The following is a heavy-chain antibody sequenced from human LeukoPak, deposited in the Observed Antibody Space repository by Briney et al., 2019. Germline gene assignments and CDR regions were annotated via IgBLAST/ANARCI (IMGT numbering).Heavy chain of an antibody. CDR3: ASIGGFCSRGFCS. D-gene: IGHD2-15*01. CDR2: IYGDETT. J-gene: IGHJ5*02. CDR1: GFTVSTSY. V-gene: IGHV3-66*01. Sequence: GGSLRLSCAASGFTVSTSYMSWVRQTPGNGLEWVSIIYGDETTYYPDSVKGRFTISRDNSKSTLYLQMNSLRADDTAVYYCASIGGFCSRGFCSWGQGTLVTVSS.